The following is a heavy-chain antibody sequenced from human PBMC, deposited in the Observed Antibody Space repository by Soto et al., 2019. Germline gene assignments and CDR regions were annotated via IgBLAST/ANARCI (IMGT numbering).Heavy chain of an antibody. J-gene: IGHJ3*02. D-gene: IGHD3-22*01. CDR3: ARGPYDRGWHFAFNI. Sequence: GASVKVSCKASGCTFTSYGISWVRQAPGQGLEWMGWISPFNGNTNYAQKLQGRVTMTTDTSTSTAYMELRSLRSDDTAVYYCARGPYDRGWHFAFNIWGQGTMVTVSS. CDR1: GCTFTSYG. CDR2: ISPFNGNT. V-gene: IGHV1-18*01.